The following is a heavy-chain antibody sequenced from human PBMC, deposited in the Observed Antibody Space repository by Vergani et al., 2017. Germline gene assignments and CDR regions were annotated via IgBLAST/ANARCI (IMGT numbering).Heavy chain of an antibody. CDR3: ARQGVVVPAANPNWFDP. CDR1: GGYISSSSYY. J-gene: IGHJ5*02. D-gene: IGHD2-2*01. Sequence: QLQLQESGPGLVKPSETLYLTCTVPGGYISSSSYYWGWIRQPPGKGLEWIGSIYYSGSTYYNPSRKSRVTISVDTSKNQFSLKLSSVTAADTAVYYCARQGVVVPAANPNWFDPWGQGTLVTVSS. CDR2: IYYSGST. V-gene: IGHV4-39*01.